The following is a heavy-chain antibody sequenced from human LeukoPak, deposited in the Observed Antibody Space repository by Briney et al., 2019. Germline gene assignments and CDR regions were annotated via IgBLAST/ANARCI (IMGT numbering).Heavy chain of an antibody. CDR2: IYPGDSDT. V-gene: IGHV5-51*01. D-gene: IGHD2-15*01. CDR1: GYSFTSYW. CDR3: ARQGLYCSGGSCYFDY. Sequence: GESLKLSCKGSGYSFTSYWIGWVRQMPGKGLEWMGIIYPGDSDTRYSPSFQGQVTISADKSISTAYLQWSSLKASDTAMYYCARQGLYCSGGSCYFDYWGQGTLVTVSS. J-gene: IGHJ4*02.